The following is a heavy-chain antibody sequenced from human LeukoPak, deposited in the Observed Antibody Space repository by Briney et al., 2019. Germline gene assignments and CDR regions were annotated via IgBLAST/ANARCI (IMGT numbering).Heavy chain of an antibody. CDR1: GFTFSDYY. J-gene: IGHJ3*02. Sequence: GGSLRLSCAASGFTFSDYYVSWIRQAPGKGLEWVSYISSSGRTIYYADPVKGRFTIPTDKAKNSLYLQMNSLRAADTAVYYCARDRGDGYNPEGAFDIWGQGTMVTVSS. D-gene: IGHD5-24*01. CDR2: ISSSGRTI. CDR3: ARDRGDGYNPEGAFDI. V-gene: IGHV3-11*01.